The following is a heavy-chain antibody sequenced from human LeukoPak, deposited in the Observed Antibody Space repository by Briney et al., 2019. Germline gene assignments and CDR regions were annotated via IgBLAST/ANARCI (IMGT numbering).Heavy chain of an antibody. CDR2: IKQDGSEK. D-gene: IGHD3-9*01. CDR1: GFTFSSYW. V-gene: IGHV3-7*01. Sequence: PGGSLRLSCAASGFTFSSYWMSWVRQAPGKGLEWVANIKQDGSEKYYVDSVKGRFTISRDNAKNSLYLQMNSLRAEDTAAYYCARVEDYDILTGFDYWGQGTLVTVSS. J-gene: IGHJ4*02. CDR3: ARVEDYDILTGFDY.